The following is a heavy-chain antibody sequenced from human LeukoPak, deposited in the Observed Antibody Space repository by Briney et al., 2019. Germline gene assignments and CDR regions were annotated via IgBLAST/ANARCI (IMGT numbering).Heavy chain of an antibody. D-gene: IGHD3-16*01. V-gene: IGHV4-38-2*02. CDR3: ARFNPRITFGGALDY. Sequence: SETLSLTCTVSGYSISSGYYWGWIRQPPGKGLEWIGSIYHSGSTYYNPSLKSRVTISVDTSKNQFSLKLSSVTAADTAVYYCARFNPRITFGGALDYWGQGTLVTVSS. CDR1: GYSISSGYY. CDR2: IYHSGST. J-gene: IGHJ4*02.